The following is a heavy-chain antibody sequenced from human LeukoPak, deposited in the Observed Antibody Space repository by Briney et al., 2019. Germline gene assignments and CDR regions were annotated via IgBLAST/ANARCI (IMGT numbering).Heavy chain of an antibody. CDR3: VTRPDVGMDV. CDR2: ISSSSSYI. J-gene: IGHJ6*02. V-gene: IGHV3-21*01. D-gene: IGHD1-14*01. CDR1: GFTFSSYR. Sequence: GGSLRLSCAASGFTFSSYRMDWVRQAPGKGLEWVSSISSSSSYIYYADSVKGRFTMSRDNAKNSLYLQMNSLRAEDTAVYYCVTRPDVGMDVWGQGTTVTGSS.